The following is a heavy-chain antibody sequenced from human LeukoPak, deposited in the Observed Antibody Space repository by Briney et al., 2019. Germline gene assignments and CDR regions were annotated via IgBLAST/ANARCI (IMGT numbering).Heavy chain of an antibody. Sequence: GRSLTLSCAASEFTFTTYVMHWVRQAPGKGLEWVAFIYYDGSNIYYADYVKGRFTISRDIFKNTLYLQMDSLRAEDTAIYYCARDWKTNSFDYWGQGTLVTVSS. CDR1: EFTFTTYV. CDR2: IYYDGSNI. J-gene: IGHJ4*02. V-gene: IGHV3-33*01. CDR3: ARDWKTNSFDY. D-gene: IGHD1-1*01.